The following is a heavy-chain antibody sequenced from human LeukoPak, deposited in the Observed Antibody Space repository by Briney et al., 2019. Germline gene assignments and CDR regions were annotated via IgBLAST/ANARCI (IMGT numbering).Heavy chain of an antibody. CDR1: GYTFTGYY. CDR2: INPNSGGT. CDR3: ARDWYSGSYLFDY. J-gene: IGHJ4*02. D-gene: IGHD1-26*01. V-gene: IGHV1-2*02. Sequence: ASVKVSCKASGYTFTGYYMHWVRQAPGQGLEWMGWINPNSGGTNYAQKFQGRVTVTRDTSISTAYMELSRLRSDDTAVYYCARDWYSGSYLFDYWGQGTLVTVSS.